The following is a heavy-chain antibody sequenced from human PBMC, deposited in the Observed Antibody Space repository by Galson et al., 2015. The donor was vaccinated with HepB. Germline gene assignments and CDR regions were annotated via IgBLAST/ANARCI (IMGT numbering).Heavy chain of an antibody. J-gene: IGHJ4*02. V-gene: IGHV3-64D*06. CDR1: GFTFRKYS. CDR3: VKDGPPQTGPDLLTGYSSLDS. CDR2: ISRNGGST. Sequence: SLRLSCAASGFTFRKYSMHWVRQAPGKGLEYVSAISRNGGSTYYTDSVKGRFTISRDNSQDTVILQMSSLRVEDTAVYYCVKDGPPQTGPDLLTGYSSLDSWGQGSLVTVSS. D-gene: IGHD3-9*01.